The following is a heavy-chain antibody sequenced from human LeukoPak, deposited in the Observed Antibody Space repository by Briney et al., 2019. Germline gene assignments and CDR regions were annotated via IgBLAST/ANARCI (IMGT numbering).Heavy chain of an antibody. J-gene: IGHJ5*02. D-gene: IGHD3-3*01. V-gene: IGHV1-24*01. Sequence: ASVKVSCKVSGYTLTELSMHWVRQAPGKGLEWMGGFDPEDGETIYAQKFQGRVTITRNTSISTAYMELSSLRSEDTAVYYCARGLRITIFGVVIMYWFDPWGQGTLVTVSS. CDR2: FDPEDGET. CDR1: GYTLTELS. CDR3: ARGLRITIFGVVIMYWFDP.